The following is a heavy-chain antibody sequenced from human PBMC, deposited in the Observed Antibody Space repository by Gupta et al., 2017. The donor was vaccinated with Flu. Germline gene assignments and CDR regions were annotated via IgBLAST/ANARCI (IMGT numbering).Heavy chain of an antibody. D-gene: IGHD2-2*01. J-gene: IGHJ3*02. CDR3: VGFCSSTSCPRNTFYM. Sequence: QPPGKGLEWIGRMYYRGTTYYPPSLNSRVTISLDPSKNHFSLRLSSVTAADTAVYYCVGFCSSTSCPRNTFYMWGHGTMVTVSS. CDR2: MYYRGTT. V-gene: IGHV4-39*02.